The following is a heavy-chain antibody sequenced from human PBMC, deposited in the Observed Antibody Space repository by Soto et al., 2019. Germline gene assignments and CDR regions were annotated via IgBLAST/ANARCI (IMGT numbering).Heavy chain of an antibody. V-gene: IGHV1-69*02. D-gene: IGHD4-4*01. Sequence: GASVKVSCKASGGTFSSYTISWVRQAPGQGLEWMGRIIPILGIANYAQKFQGRVTITADKSTSTAYMELSSLRSEDTAVYYCARGMTTVTNAHNWFDPWGQGTLVTVSS. CDR1: GGTFSSYT. CDR3: ARGMTTVTNAHNWFDP. J-gene: IGHJ5*02. CDR2: IIPILGIA.